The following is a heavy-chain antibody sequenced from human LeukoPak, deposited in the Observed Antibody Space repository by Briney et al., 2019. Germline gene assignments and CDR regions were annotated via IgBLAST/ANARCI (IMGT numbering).Heavy chain of an antibody. D-gene: IGHD3-3*01. J-gene: IGHJ5*02. V-gene: IGHV4-59*12. CDR3: AREDFWSGPRQYNWFDP. Sequence: SETLSLTCTVSGGSISSNCWSWIRQPPGKGLEWIGYIYYSGSTNYNPSLKSRVTISVDTSKNQFSLKLSSVTAADTAVYYCAREDFWSGPRQYNWFDPWGQGTLVTVSS. CDR1: GGSISSNC. CDR2: IYYSGST.